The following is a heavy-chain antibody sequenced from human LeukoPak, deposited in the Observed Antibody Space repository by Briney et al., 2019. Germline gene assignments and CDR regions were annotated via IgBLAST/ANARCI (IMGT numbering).Heavy chain of an antibody. CDR3: ARDQGLWAEVHGMGPPGLLENI. CDR2: INAGNGNT. CDR1: GYTFTSYA. D-gene: IGHD6-19*01. Sequence: GASVKASCKASGYTFTSYAMHWVRQAPGQRLEWMGWINAGNGNTKYSQKFQGRFTITRDTSASTAYMELRSLRSDDTAVYYCARDQGLWAEVHGMGPPGLLENIWGQGTMVTVSS. V-gene: IGHV1-3*01. J-gene: IGHJ3*02.